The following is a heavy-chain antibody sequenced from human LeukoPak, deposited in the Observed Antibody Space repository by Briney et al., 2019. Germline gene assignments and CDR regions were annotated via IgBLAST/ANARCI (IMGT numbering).Heavy chain of an antibody. Sequence: PGGSLRLSCAASGFTFSSYWMHWVRQAPGKGLAWVSRIKSDGSSTSYADSVKGRFTISRDNAKNTVYLQMNSLRAEDTAVYYCARDRYYGSGRYNYFDYWGQGTPVTVSS. D-gene: IGHD3-10*01. CDR2: IKSDGSST. V-gene: IGHV3-74*01. CDR3: ARDRYYGSGRYNYFDY. CDR1: GFTFSSYW. J-gene: IGHJ4*02.